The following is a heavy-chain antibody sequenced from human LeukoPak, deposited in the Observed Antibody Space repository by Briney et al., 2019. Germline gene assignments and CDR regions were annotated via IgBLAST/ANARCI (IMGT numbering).Heavy chain of an antibody. Sequence: SSETLSLTCTVSGGSISSYYWSWIRQPPGKGLEWIGYIYYSGSTNYNPSLKSRVTISVDTSKNQFSLKLSSVTAADTAVYYCARDLLLGYCSGGSCSDAFDIWGQGTMVTVSS. CDR2: IYYSGST. CDR1: GGSISSYY. J-gene: IGHJ3*02. CDR3: ARDLLLGYCSGGSCSDAFDI. D-gene: IGHD2-15*01. V-gene: IGHV4-59*01.